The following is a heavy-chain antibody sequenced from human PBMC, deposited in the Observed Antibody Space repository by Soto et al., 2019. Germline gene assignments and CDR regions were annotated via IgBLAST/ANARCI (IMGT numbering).Heavy chain of an antibody. J-gene: IGHJ6*01. CDR1: MGSCYIYS. Sequence: WSXRVSCASSMGSCYIYSIILFRHAPGKGLELVTAINGGSTTYYADSVKGRFTISRDNYKNTLYMQMNSLRAEDTAVYYCEKDKDWRGVYGMEVWGPGTTV. CDR2: INGGSTT. CDR3: EKDKDWRGVYGMEV. D-gene: IGHD1-26*01. V-gene: IGHV3-23*01.